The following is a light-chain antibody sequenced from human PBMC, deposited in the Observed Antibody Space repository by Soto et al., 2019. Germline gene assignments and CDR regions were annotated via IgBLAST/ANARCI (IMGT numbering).Light chain of an antibody. J-gene: IGKJ4*01. CDR1: QSVLYSSNNNNY. CDR2: WAS. Sequence: DIVMTQSPDSLAVSLGERATINCKSSQSVLYSSNNNNYLAWYQQKPGQPPKLLIYWASTRESGVPDRFSGSGSGTDFTLTIKSLQAEDVEVYYCQQYYTTPLTFGGGTNVEIK. CDR3: QQYYTTPLT. V-gene: IGKV4-1*01.